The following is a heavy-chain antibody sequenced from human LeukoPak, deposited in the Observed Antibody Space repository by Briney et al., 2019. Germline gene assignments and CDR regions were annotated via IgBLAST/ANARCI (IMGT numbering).Heavy chain of an antibody. V-gene: IGHV1-18*01. CDR1: GYTFTSYG. CDR3: TSDTYYYDSTGLGHWFDP. Sequence: VASVKVSCKASGYTFTSYGISWVRQAPGQGLEWVGWISAYNAYTNYTQKLQGRVTMTTDTSTSTAYMELRSLRSDDTAVYYCTSDTYYYDSTGLGHWFDPWGQGTLVTVSS. D-gene: IGHD3-22*01. CDR2: ISAYNAYT. J-gene: IGHJ5*02.